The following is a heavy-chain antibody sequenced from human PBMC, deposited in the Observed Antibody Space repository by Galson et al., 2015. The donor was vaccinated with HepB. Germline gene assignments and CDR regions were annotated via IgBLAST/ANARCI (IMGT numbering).Heavy chain of an antibody. CDR2: ISYDGSNK. CDR3: ARDVGWSSSSGWSPLGY. V-gene: IGHV3-30*04. Sequence: SLRLSCAASGFTFSSYAMHWVRQAPGKGLEWVAVISYDGSNKYYADSVKGRFTISRDNSKNTLYLQMNSLRAEDTAVYYCARDVGWSSSSGWSPLGYWGQGALVTVSS. D-gene: IGHD6-19*01. CDR1: GFTFSSYA. J-gene: IGHJ4*02.